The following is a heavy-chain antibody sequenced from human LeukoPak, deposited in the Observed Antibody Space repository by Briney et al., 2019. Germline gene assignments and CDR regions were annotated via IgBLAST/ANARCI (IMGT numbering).Heavy chain of an antibody. J-gene: IGHJ4*02. CDR1: GFTFSTYG. CDR2: IWYDGSNK. CDR3: ARGFDSGYDFGY. Sequence: PGRSLRLSCAASGFTFSTYGMRWVRQAPGKGLEWVAVIWYDGSNKYYIDSVRGRFTISRDNSRNTLYLQMNSLRAEDTAVYYCARGFDSGYDFGYWGQGTLVTVSS. D-gene: IGHD5-12*01. V-gene: IGHV3-33*01.